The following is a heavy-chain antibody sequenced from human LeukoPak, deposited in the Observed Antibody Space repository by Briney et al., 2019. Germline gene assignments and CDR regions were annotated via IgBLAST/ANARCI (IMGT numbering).Heavy chain of an antibody. CDR1: SGSINSYY. CDR2: IYTTGAT. Sequence: RSETLSLTCTVSSGSINSYYWGWVRQPPGKGLEWIGRIYTTGATQYNPSLKSRVTMSVDTSTNQFSLNLRSMTAADTAVYYCGRQGYTASYYFLDYWSQGTLVAVS. CDR3: GRQGYTASYYFLDY. V-gene: IGHV4-4*07. J-gene: IGHJ4*02. D-gene: IGHD1-26*01.